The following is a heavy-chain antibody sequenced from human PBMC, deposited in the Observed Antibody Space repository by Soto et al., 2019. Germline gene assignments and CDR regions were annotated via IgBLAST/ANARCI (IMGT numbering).Heavy chain of an antibody. J-gene: IGHJ6*02. V-gene: IGHV4-39*01. D-gene: IGHD6-13*01. CDR2: IDYSGNT. Sequence: QLQLQESGPGLVKPSETLSLSCTVSGGSISSKSFYWGWIRQPPGKGLEWIGSIDYSGNTYYNASLKSRVTISVDTSKNQLSLRLTSVTAADMGVYYCARRNRMAPAGKFYYYGMDVWGQGTTVIVSS. CDR1: GGSISSKSFY. CDR3: ARRNRMAPAGKFYYYGMDV.